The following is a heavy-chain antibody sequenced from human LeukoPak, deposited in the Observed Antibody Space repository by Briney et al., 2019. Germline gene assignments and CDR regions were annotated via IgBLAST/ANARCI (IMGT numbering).Heavy chain of an antibody. CDR1: GGSISSYY. V-gene: IGHV4-59*01. Sequence: PSETLSLTCTVSGGSISSYYWSWIRQPPGKGLEWIGYIYYSGSTNYNPSLKSRVTISVDTSKNQFSLKLSSVTAADTAVYYCASFSSSYAGDAFDIWGQRTMATVSS. CDR2: IYYSGST. D-gene: IGHD6-13*01. CDR3: ASFSSSYAGDAFDI. J-gene: IGHJ3*02.